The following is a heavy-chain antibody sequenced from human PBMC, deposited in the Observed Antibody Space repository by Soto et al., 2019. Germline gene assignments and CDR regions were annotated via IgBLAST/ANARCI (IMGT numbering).Heavy chain of an antibody. J-gene: IGHJ3*01. CDR3: AHIGALPPNDLFST. CDR1: GITFTYAW. CDR2: VKSEAGGGTI. V-gene: IGHV3-15*01. Sequence: EVQLVESGGGLVNPGGSLRLSCAASGITFTYAWMTWVRQAPGRGLEWVGRVKSEAGGGTIDYAAPVKGRFTISRDDSRSLLYLQMNSLKSEDTAVYYCAHIGALPPNDLFSTWGQGTVVTVSS. D-gene: IGHD2-21*01.